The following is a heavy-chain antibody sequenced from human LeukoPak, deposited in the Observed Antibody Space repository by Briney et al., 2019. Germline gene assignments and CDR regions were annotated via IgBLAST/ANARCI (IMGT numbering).Heavy chain of an antibody. CDR2: IYSGGST. CDR3: ARSPGDRTYFDY. V-gene: IGHV3-53*01. J-gene: IGHJ4*02. D-gene: IGHD3-10*01. Sequence: GGSLRLSCAASGFTVSSNYMSWVRQAPGKGLEWVSVIYSGGSTYYADSVKGRFTISRGNSKNTLYLQMNSLRAKDTAVYYCARSPGDRTYFDYWGQGTLVTVSS. CDR1: GFTVSSNY.